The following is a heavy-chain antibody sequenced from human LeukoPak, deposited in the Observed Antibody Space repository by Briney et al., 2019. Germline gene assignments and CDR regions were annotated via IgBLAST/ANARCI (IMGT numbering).Heavy chain of an antibody. CDR1: GGSFSGYY. V-gene: IGHV4-34*01. CDR2: INHSGST. D-gene: IGHD3-22*01. Sequence: PSETLSLTCAVYGGSFSGYYWSWIRQPPGKGLEWIGEINHSGSTNYNPSLKSRVTISVDTSKNQFSLKLSSVTAADTAVYHCARVNYDSSGYYYGGHFDYWGQGTLVTVSS. CDR3: ARVNYDSSGYYYGGHFDY. J-gene: IGHJ4*02.